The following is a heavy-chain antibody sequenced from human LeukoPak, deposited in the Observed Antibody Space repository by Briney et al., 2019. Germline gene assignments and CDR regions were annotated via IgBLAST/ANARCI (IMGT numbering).Heavy chain of an antibody. D-gene: IGHD3-10*01. CDR3: ARTGGYYYYGMDV. J-gene: IGHJ6*02. CDR1: GFTFSNYW. V-gene: IGHV3-7*04. Sequence: QHGGSLRLSCAASGFTFSNYWMSWVRQAPGKGLEWVANIKQDGSEKYYVDSVKGRFTISRDNAKNSLYLQMNSLRAEDTAVYYCARTGGYYYYGMDVWGQGTTVTVSS. CDR2: IKQDGSEK.